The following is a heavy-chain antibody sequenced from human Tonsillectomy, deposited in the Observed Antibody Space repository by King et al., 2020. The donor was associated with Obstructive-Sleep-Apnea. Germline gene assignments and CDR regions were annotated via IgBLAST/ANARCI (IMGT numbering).Heavy chain of an antibody. Sequence: VQLQQWGAGLLRPSETLSLTCGVDGGSFSDSYWSWIRQPPGKELEWIGELNHSGMTNYNPSLKSRVTISVNMSKNQFSLTLTSVTAADTAVYYCARGSGAADVNWFDPWGQGALVTVSS. J-gene: IGHJ5*02. D-gene: IGHD6-13*01. CDR2: LNHSGMT. CDR1: GGSFSDSY. V-gene: IGHV4-34*01. CDR3: ARGSGAADVNWFDP.